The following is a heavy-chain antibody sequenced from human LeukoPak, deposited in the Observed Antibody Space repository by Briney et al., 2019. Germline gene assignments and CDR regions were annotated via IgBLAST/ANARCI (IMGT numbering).Heavy chain of an antibody. CDR2: ITERGNST. J-gene: IGHJ4*02. D-gene: IGHD3-22*01. CDR1: GFTFSNSW. V-gene: IGHV3-74*01. CDR3: AKGSYYDSSGSFYFDY. Sequence: GGSLRLSCAASGFTFSNSWLHWVRQAPGKGLVWVSRITERGNSTSYADSVKGRFTISRDNSKNTLYVQVNSLGTEDTAAYYCAKGSYYDSSGSFYFDYWGQGTLVTVSS.